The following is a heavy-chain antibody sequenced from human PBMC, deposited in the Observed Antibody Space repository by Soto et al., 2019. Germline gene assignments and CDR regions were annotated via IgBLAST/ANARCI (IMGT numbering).Heavy chain of an antibody. D-gene: IGHD2-2*01. CDR3: ARDRVEYQLGSNGMDV. J-gene: IGHJ6*02. V-gene: IGHV4-31*03. CDR1: GGSISSGGYY. Sequence: SETLSLTCPVSGGSISSGGYYWIWIRQHPGKGLEWIGYIYYSGSTYYNPSLKSRVTISVDTSKNQFSLKLSSVTAADTAVYYCARDRVEYQLGSNGMDVWGQGTTVTVSS. CDR2: IYYSGST.